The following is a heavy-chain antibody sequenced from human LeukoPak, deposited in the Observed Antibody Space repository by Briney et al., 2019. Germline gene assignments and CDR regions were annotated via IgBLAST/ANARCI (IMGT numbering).Heavy chain of an antibody. CDR2: ISTSSTTI. Sequence: PGGSLRLSCAASGFTFSSHSVNWVRQAPGKGLEWVSYISTSSTTIYYADSVKGRFTISRDNAKNSLYLQMNSLRDEDTAVYYCARDRGYYYDYWGQGTLVTVSS. CDR3: ARDRGYYYDY. D-gene: IGHD3-10*01. J-gene: IGHJ4*02. CDR1: GFTFSSHS. V-gene: IGHV3-48*02.